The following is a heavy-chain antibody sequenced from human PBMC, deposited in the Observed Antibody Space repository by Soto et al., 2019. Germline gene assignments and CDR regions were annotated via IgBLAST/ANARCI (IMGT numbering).Heavy chain of an antibody. V-gene: IGHV3-30*18. CDR2: ISYDGSNK. CDR1: GFTFSSYG. J-gene: IGHJ6*03. CDR3: AKDKASSQVDYYYYMDV. Sequence: TGGSLRLSCAASGFTFSSYGMHWVRQAPGKGLEWVAVISYDGSNKYYADSVKGRFTISRDNSKNTLYLQMNSLRAEDTAVYYCAKDKASSQVDYYYYMDVWGKGTTVTVSS.